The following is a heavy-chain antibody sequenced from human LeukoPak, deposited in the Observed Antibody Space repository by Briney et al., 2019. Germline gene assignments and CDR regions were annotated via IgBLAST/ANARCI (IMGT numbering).Heavy chain of an antibody. D-gene: IGHD5-18*01. CDR3: ARDQNRDTAMVTGIDDY. V-gene: IGHV1-46*01. CDR1: GYTFTSYY. CDR2: INPSGGST. Sequence: ASVKVSCKASGYTFTSYYMHWVRQAPGQGLEWMGIINPSGGSTSYAQKFQGRVTMTRDTSTSTVYMELSSPRSEDTAVYYCARDQNRDTAMVTGIDDYWGQGTLVTVSS. J-gene: IGHJ4*02.